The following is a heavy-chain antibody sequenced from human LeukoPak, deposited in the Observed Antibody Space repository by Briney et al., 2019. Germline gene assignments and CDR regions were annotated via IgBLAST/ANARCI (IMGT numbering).Heavy chain of an antibody. J-gene: IGHJ5*01. CDR1: GGTFNSYGTFNTYA. CDR2: ITAYNGNT. V-gene: IGHV1-18*01. CDR3: ARMYLDPEWVLSFFDF. Sequence: ASVKVSCKASGGTFNSYGTFNTYAISWVRQAPGQGLEWMGWITAYNGNTNYAQKFQDRVSMTTDSSTTTAYMELRGLRSDDTAVYYCARMYLDPEWVLSFFDFWGQGTLVTVSS. D-gene: IGHD3-3*01.